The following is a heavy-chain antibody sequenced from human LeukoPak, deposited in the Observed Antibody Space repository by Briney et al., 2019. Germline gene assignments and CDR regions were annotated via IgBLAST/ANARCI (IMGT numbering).Heavy chain of an antibody. V-gene: IGHV3-7*01. J-gene: IGHJ4*02. CDR2: IKEDGSEK. CDR1: GFMFSSYW. CDR3: ARQQWLDGAYYFDY. D-gene: IGHD6-19*01. Sequence: GGSLRLSCAASGFMFSSYWMSWVRQAPGKGLEWVADIKEDGSEKSYVGSVKGRFTISRDNAKNSLYLQMNSLRAEDTAVYYCARQQWLDGAYYFDYWGQGTLVTVSS.